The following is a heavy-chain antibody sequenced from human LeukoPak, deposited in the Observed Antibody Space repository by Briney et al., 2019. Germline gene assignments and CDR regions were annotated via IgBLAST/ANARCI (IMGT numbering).Heavy chain of an antibody. CDR1: ELTVSSIY. Sequence: GGSLRLSCTASELTVSSIYMSWVRQAPGKGLEWVSIIYSGGNTYYADSLKGRFTISRDNSKNTLYLQMNSLRAEDTAVYYCARDRTVITVAGTIDYWGQGTLVTVSS. J-gene: IGHJ4*02. CDR3: ARDRTVITVAGTIDY. D-gene: IGHD6-19*01. V-gene: IGHV3-66*02. CDR2: IYSGGNT.